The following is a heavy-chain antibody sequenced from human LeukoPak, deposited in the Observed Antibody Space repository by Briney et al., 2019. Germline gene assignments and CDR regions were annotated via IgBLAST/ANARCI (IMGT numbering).Heavy chain of an antibody. V-gene: IGHV3-73*01. CDR1: GFTFSDSG. Sequence: GGSLRLSCAASGFTFSDSGMHWVRQAPGKGLEWVGRMRSETQNYATAYAASVKGRFTISRDDSKNTAFLQMNSLKTEDTAVYYCTNYDDSSDLWGYWGQGTLVTVSS. D-gene: IGHD3-22*01. CDR3: TNYDDSSDLWGY. CDR2: MRSETQNYAT. J-gene: IGHJ4*02.